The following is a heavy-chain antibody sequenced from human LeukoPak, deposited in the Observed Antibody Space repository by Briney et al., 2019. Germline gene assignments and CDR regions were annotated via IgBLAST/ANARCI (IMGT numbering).Heavy chain of an antibody. V-gene: IGHV4-59*12. J-gene: IGHJ5*02. Sequence: PSETLSLTCTVSGGSISIYYWSWIRQPPGKGLEWIGYIYNSGSTNYNPSLKSRLTISEDSSKNQVSLNLSSMTDADTAVYYCARGRTLNDDFWSGYSHKWFDPWGQGTLVTVSS. CDR3: ARGRTLNDDFWSGYSHKWFDP. D-gene: IGHD3-3*01. CDR1: GGSISIYY. CDR2: IYNSGST.